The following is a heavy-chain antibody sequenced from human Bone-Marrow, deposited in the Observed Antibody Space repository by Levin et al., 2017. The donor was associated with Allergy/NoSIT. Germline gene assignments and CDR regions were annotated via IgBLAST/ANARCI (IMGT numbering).Heavy chain of an antibody. CDR1: GYIFTNSW. Sequence: PGGSLRLSCKASGYIFTNSWIGWVRQMPGRGLEWMGIIYPGDSDTRYSPSFQGQVTISADKSINTAYLQWSSLKASDTAMYYCAKLEMTTVPEDYWGQGTLVTVSS. V-gene: IGHV5-51*01. CDR2: IYPGDSDT. CDR3: AKLEMTTVPEDY. D-gene: IGHD4-17*01. J-gene: IGHJ4*02.